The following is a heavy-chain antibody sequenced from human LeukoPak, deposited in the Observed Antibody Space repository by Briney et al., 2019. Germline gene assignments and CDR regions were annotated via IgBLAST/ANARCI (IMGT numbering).Heavy chain of an antibody. Sequence: ASVKVSCKASGYAFTGYYVHWLRQAPGQGLEWMGWINPNSGGTNYAQKFQGRVTMTRDTSISTAYMELSRLRSDDTAVYYCARELGYCSSASCPLFGYWGQGTLVTVSS. J-gene: IGHJ4*02. V-gene: IGHV1-2*02. CDR2: INPNSGGT. CDR3: ARELGYCSSASCPLFGY. CDR1: GYAFTGYY. D-gene: IGHD2-2*01.